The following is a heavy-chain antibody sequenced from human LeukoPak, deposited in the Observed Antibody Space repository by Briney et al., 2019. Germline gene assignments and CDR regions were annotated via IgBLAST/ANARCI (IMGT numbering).Heavy chain of an antibody. CDR2: INGGGETT. CDR1: GFTFINYE. D-gene: IGHD2-21*02. J-gene: IGHJ4*02. CDR3: ARGLRVVTAIPTYDY. V-gene: IGHV3-48*03. Sequence: PGGSLRLSCAASGFTFINYEMNWVRQAPGKGLEWVSYINGGGETTYYADSVKGRFTISRDNAKNSLYLQMNSLRAEDTAVYYCARGLRVVTAIPTYDYWGQGTLVAVSS.